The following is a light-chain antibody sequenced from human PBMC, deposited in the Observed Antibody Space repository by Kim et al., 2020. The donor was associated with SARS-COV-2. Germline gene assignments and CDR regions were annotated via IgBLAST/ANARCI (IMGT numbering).Light chain of an antibody. CDR2: AAS. J-gene: IGKJ4*01. Sequence: DIQMTQSPSAMSASVGDRVTITCRASQGISSYLAWFQQKPGQVPKRLIYAASTLQSGVPSRFSGSGSGTEFTLTISSLQPEDLATYYCLQHDSYPLTFGGGTKVDIK. CDR1: QGISSY. CDR3: LQHDSYPLT. V-gene: IGKV1-17*03.